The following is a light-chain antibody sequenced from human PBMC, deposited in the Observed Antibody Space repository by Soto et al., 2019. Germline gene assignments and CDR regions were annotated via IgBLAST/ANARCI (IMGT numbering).Light chain of an antibody. J-gene: IGLJ3*02. CDR3: QTWGTAIRV. CDR1: SGHSSYA. Sequence: QSVLTQSPSASASLGASVKLTCTLSSGHSSYAIAWHQQQPEEGPRYLMKLNSDGTHSKGDGIPDRFSGSSSGAERYLTISSLQSEDEADYYCQTWGTAIRVFGGGTKVTVL. CDR2: LNSDGTH. V-gene: IGLV4-69*01.